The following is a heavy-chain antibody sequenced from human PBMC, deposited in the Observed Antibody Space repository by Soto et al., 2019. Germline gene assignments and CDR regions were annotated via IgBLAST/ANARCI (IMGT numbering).Heavy chain of an antibody. CDR3: AHRKSSYYGSENTYYYGMDV. V-gene: IGHV2-5*01. D-gene: IGHD3-10*01. CDR1: GFSLSTSGMG. Sequence: QITLKESGPTLVKPTQTLTLTCTFSGFSLSTSGMGVAWIRQPPEKALEWLAVIYWTDDKRYSPSLKSRLTITKDTSKNQVVLTMTDMDPVDTATYYCAHRKSSYYGSENTYYYGMDVWCQGTTVTVSS. J-gene: IGHJ6*02. CDR2: IYWTDDK.